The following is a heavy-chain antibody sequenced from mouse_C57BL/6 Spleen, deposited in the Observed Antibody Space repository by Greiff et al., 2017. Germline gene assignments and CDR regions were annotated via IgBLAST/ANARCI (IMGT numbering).Heavy chain of an antibody. Sequence: EVKLMESGEGLVKPGGSLKLSCAASGFTFSSYAMSWVRQTPEKRLEWVAYISSGGDYIYYADTVKGRFTISRDNARNTLYLQMSSLKSEDTAMYYCTRDTILRARDYWGQGTSVTVSS. CDR3: TRDTILRARDY. J-gene: IGHJ4*01. CDR2: ISSGGDYI. CDR1: GFTFSSYA. V-gene: IGHV5-9-1*02. D-gene: IGHD2-12*01.